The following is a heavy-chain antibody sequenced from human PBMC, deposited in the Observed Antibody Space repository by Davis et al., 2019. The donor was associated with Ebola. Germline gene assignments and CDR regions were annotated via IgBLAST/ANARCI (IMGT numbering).Heavy chain of an antibody. Sequence: GESLKIPCAASGFTFSSYAMSWVRQAPGKGLHWVSYISGSGSIIYHAGSVKGRFTISRDNAKNSLFLQMNSLRVEDTAVYYCARVPLNSAYAPYFDFWGQGTLVTVSS. CDR1: GFTFSSYA. CDR2: ISGSGSII. CDR3: ARVPLNSAYAPYFDF. V-gene: IGHV3-48*03. J-gene: IGHJ4*02. D-gene: IGHD5-12*01.